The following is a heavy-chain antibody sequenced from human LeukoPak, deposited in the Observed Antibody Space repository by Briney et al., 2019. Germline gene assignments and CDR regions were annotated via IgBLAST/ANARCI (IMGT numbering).Heavy chain of an antibody. J-gene: IGHJ4*02. Sequence: GGSLRLSCAASAFSLNAYNMNRVRQAPGKGLEWVSSISYTGTYIYYADSVKGRFTISRDNDKNSLYLQMHSLRAEDTAVYYCATSAAGPDYWGQGTLVTVSS. CDR3: ATSAAGPDY. CDR1: AFSLNAYN. CDR2: ISYTGTYI. D-gene: IGHD6-13*01. V-gene: IGHV3-21*01.